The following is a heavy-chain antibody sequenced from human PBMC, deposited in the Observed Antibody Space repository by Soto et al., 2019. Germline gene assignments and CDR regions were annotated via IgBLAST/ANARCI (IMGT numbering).Heavy chain of an antibody. D-gene: IGHD5-18*01. Sequence: SETLSLTCTVSGGSISSYYWSWIRQPAGKGLEWIGRIYTSGSTNYNPSLKSRVTISVDTSKNQFSLKLSSVTAADTAVYYCARVAVDTASYYYGMDVWGQGTTVTVS. CDR3: ARVAVDTASYYYGMDV. J-gene: IGHJ6*02. V-gene: IGHV4-4*07. CDR1: GGSISSYY. CDR2: IYTSGST.